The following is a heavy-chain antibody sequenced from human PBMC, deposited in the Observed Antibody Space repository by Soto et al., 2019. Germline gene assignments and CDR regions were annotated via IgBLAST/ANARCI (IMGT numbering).Heavy chain of an antibody. Sequence: PSETLSLTCTVSGGSVSSSSYYWSWIRQPPGKGLEWIGNIYYSGSTNYNPSLKSRVTISVDTSNNQFSLKVSSVTAADTAVYYFARVIRVLGGSIYGGQGTRFTVS. D-gene: IGHD3-16*01. V-gene: IGHV4-61*01. J-gene: IGHJ4*02. CDR2: IYYSGST. CDR3: ARVIRVLGGSIY. CDR1: GGSVSSSSYY.